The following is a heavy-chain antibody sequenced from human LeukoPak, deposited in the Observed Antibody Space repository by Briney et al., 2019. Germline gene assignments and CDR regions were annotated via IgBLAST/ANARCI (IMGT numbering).Heavy chain of an antibody. Sequence: GGSLRLSCAASGFTFSTYWMHWVRQAPGKGLVWVSRINPDGTTTSYADSVKGRFTISRDNAKDTVYLQMNSLRAEDTAVYYCARVSIGWYSFNYWGQGTLVTVSS. CDR2: INPDGTTT. CDR1: GFTFSTYW. V-gene: IGHV3-74*01. CDR3: ARVSIGWYSFNY. J-gene: IGHJ4*02. D-gene: IGHD6-19*01.